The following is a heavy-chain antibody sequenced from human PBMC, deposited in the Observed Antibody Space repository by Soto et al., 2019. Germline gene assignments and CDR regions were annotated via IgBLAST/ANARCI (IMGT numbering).Heavy chain of an antibody. CDR3: AADRGGGFLEWLVNAFDI. J-gene: IGHJ3*02. Sequence: SVKVSCKASGGTFSSYAISWVRQAPGQGLEWMGGIVVGSGNTNYAQKFQGRVTITRDISTSTAYMELSSLRSEDTAVYYCAADRGGGFLEWLVNAFDIWGQGTMVTVS. CDR1: GGTFSSYA. CDR2: IVVGSGNT. D-gene: IGHD3-3*01. V-gene: IGHV1-58*02.